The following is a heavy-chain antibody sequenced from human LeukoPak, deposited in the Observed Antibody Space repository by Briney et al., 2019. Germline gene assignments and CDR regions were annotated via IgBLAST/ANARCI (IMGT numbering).Heavy chain of an antibody. CDR1: GGSIDSSGYF. D-gene: IGHD2/OR15-2a*01. CDR3: ARHEGRIVAPHYFDY. Sequence: SETLSLTCIVSGGSIDSSGYFWGWIRQPPGQGLEWVGTVASTGYTYYNPSLKSRLTITADTSKNQFSLKVSSVTAADTAVYYCARHEGRIVAPHYFDYWGQGTLVTVSS. J-gene: IGHJ4*02. CDR2: VASTGYT. V-gene: IGHV4-39*01.